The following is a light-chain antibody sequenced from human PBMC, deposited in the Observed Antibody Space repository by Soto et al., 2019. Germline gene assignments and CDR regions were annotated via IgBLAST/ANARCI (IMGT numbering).Light chain of an antibody. CDR1: SSDVGGYNY. Sequence: QSALTQPASVSGSPGQSITISCTGTSSDVGGYNYVSWYQQHPGKAPKLMIYDVSNRPSGVSDRLSGSKSGNTASLTISGLQAEDVADYYCSSYTSSSTHVVFGGGTKLTVL. CDR3: SSYTSSSTHVV. V-gene: IGLV2-14*01. J-gene: IGLJ2*01. CDR2: DVS.